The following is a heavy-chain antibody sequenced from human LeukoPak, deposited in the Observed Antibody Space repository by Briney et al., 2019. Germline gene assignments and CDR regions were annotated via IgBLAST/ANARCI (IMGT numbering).Heavy chain of an antibody. Sequence: SETLSLTCTVSGGSISSGSYYWSWIRQPAGKGLEWIGRIYTSGSTNYNPSLKSRVTISLDTSKNQFSLKLSSVTAADTAVYYCARVLYSGSHPDYWGQGTLVTVSS. J-gene: IGHJ4*02. D-gene: IGHD1-26*01. V-gene: IGHV4-61*02. CDR3: ARVLYSGSHPDY. CDR1: GGSISSGSYY. CDR2: IYTSGST.